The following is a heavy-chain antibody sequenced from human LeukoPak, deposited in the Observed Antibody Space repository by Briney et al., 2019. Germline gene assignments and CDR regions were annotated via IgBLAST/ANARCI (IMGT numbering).Heavy chain of an antibody. CDR2: IYSGGST. CDR1: GFTVSSNY. V-gene: IGHV3-53*01. J-gene: IGHJ3*02. D-gene: IGHD4-17*01. CDR3: ARERSRAFDI. Sequence: VSLRLSCAASGFTVSSNYMSWVRQAPGKGLEWVSVIYSGGSTYYADSVKGRFTISRDNSKNTLYLQMNSLRAEDTAVYYCARERSRAFDIWGQGTMVTVSS.